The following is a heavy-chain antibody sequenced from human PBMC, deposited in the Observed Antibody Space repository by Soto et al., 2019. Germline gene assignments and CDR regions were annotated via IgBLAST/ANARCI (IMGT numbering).Heavy chain of an antibody. J-gene: IGHJ4*02. CDR1: GFTVSSNY. V-gene: IGHV3-53*01. D-gene: IGHD5-12*01. Sequence: GGSLRLSCAASGFTVSSNYMSWVRQAPGKGLEWVSVIYSGGSTYYADSVKGRFTISRDNSKNTLYLQMNSLRAEDTAVYYCARATLDLYSGYDYPRTRRKYYFDYWGQATLVTVSS. CDR3: ARATLDLYSGYDYPRTRRKYYFDY. CDR2: IYSGGST.